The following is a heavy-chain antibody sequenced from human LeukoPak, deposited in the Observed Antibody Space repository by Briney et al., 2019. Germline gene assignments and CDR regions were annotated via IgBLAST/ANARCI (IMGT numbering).Heavy chain of an antibody. CDR3: ARYCSSTSCYYW. J-gene: IGHJ4*02. CDR1: GYTFTGYY. V-gene: IGHV1-2*02. CDR2: INPNSGGT. D-gene: IGHD2-2*01. Sequence: ASVKVSCKASGYTFTGYYMHWVRRAPGQGLEWMGWINPNSGGTNYAQKFQGRVTMTRDTSISTAYMELSRLRSDDTAVYYCARYCSSTSCYYWWGQGTLVTVSS.